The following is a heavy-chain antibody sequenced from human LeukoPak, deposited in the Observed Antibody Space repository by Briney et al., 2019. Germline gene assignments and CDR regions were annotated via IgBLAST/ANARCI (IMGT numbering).Heavy chain of an antibody. J-gene: IGHJ4*02. CDR3: AKEGGYSGSYTDY. V-gene: IGHV3-21*04. D-gene: IGHD1-26*01. CDR2: ISSSSSYI. Sequence: GGSLRLSCAASGFTFSSYSMNWVRQAPGKGLEWVSSISSSSSYIYYADSVKGRFTISGDNSKNTLYLQMNSLRAEDTAVYYCAKEGGYSGSYTDYWGQGTLVTVSS. CDR1: GFTFSSYS.